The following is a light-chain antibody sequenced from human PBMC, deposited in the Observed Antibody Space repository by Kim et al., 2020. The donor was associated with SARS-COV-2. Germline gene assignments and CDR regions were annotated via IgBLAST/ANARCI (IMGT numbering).Light chain of an antibody. CDR2: KAS. J-gene: IGKJ2*01. CDR3: QQYNSYPYT. Sequence: DIQMTQSPSTLSASVGDRVTMTCRASQSVHSWLAWYQQKPGRAPKVLIYKASNLERGVPSRFSGSGSGTEFTLTISSLQPEDFVIYYCQQYNSYPYTFGQGTKLEIK. CDR1: QSVHSW. V-gene: IGKV1-5*03.